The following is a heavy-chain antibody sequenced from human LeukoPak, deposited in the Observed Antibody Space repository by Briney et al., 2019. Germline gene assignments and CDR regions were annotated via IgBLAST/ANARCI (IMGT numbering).Heavy chain of an antibody. CDR3: ARDFADSSGY. J-gene: IGHJ4*02. Sequence: SVMVSCKASGYTFTSYDINWVRQAPGQGLEWMGGIIPIFGTANYAQKFQGRVTITADKSTSTAYMELSSLRSEDTAVYYCARDFADSSGYWGQGTLVTVSS. D-gene: IGHD3-22*01. CDR1: GYTFTSYD. CDR2: IIPIFGTA. V-gene: IGHV1-69*06.